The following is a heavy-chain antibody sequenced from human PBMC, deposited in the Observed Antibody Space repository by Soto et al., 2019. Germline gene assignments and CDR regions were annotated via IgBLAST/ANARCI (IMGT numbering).Heavy chain of an antibody. CDR1: GFTFSSYG. CDR3: AKDRGIAAAGSWYFDY. V-gene: IGHV3-30*18. J-gene: IGHJ4*02. Sequence: QVQLVESGGGVVQPGRSLRLSCAASGFTFSSYGMHWVRQAPGKGLEWVAVISYDGSNKYYADSVKGRFTISRDNSKXXXXXXXXXXXXEDTAVYYCAKDRGIAAAGSWYFDYWGQGTLVTVSS. D-gene: IGHD6-13*01. CDR2: ISYDGSNK.